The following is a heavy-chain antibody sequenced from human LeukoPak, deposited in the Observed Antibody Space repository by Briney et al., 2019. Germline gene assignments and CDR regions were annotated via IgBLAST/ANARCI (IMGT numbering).Heavy chain of an antibody. CDR1: GFTVSSNY. CDR3: ASHTPYNRNNH. D-gene: IGHD1-1*01. CDR2: IYSGGST. J-gene: IGHJ5*02. Sequence: GGSLRLSCAASGFTVSSNYMSWVRQAPGKGLEWVSVIYSGGSTYYADSVKGRFTISRDNSKNTLYLQMNSLRAEDTAVYYCASHTPYNRNNHWGQGALVTVSS. V-gene: IGHV3-53*01.